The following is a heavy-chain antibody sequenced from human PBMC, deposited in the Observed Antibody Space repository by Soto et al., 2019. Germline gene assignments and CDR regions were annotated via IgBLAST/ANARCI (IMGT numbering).Heavy chain of an antibody. V-gene: IGHV3-74*01. CDR2: INSDGSNT. D-gene: IGHD1-1*01. CDR3: SRPAATLPEYSGMGV. CDR1: GFTFSSYW. J-gene: IGHJ6*02. Sequence: EVQLVESGGGLVQPGGSLRLSCAASGFTFSSYWMHWVRQAPGKGLVWVSRINSDGSNTRYADSVKGRFTLSRDNAKDTLYLQMNSLRAEDTDLYYCSRPAATLPEYSGMGVWGQGAKVTVYS.